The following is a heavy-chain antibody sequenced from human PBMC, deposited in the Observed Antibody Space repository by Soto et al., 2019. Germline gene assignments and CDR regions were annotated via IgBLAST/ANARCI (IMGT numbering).Heavy chain of an antibody. CDR2: ISYDGSNK. CDR3: ARDQRPYYYYYGMDV. J-gene: IGHJ6*02. D-gene: IGHD6-25*01. Sequence: QPGGSLRLSCAASGFTFSSYAMHWVRQAPGKGLEWVAVISYDGSNKYYADSVKGRFTISRDNSKNTLYLQMNSLRAEDTAVYYCARDQRPYYYYYGMDVWGQGTTVTVSS. V-gene: IGHV3-30-3*01. CDR1: GFTFSSYA.